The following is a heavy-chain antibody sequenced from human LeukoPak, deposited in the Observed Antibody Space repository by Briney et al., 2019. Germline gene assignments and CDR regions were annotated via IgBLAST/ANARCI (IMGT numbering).Heavy chain of an antibody. Sequence: WASVKVSCKVSGYTLTELSMHWVRQAPGKGLEWMGGFDPEDGETIYAQKFQGRVTMTEDTSTDTAYMELSSLRSEDTAVYYCARGSLWYYDSSGYLDYWGQGTLVTVSS. CDR1: GYTLTELS. V-gene: IGHV1-24*01. J-gene: IGHJ4*02. CDR3: ARGSLWYYDSSGYLDY. CDR2: FDPEDGET. D-gene: IGHD3-22*01.